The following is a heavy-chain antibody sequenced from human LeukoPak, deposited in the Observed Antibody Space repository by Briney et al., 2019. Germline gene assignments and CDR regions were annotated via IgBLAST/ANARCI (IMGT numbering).Heavy chain of an antibody. CDR2: ISGSGGST. Sequence: GGSLRLSCAASGFTFSSYAMSWVRQAPGKGLEWVSAISGSGGSTYYADSVKGRFTISRDNSKNTLYLQMNSLRAEDTAVYYCAKMVGGYSGYEYLTFDYWGQGTLVTVPS. CDR3: AKMVGGYSGYEYLTFDY. D-gene: IGHD5-12*01. CDR1: GFTFSSYA. J-gene: IGHJ4*02. V-gene: IGHV3-23*01.